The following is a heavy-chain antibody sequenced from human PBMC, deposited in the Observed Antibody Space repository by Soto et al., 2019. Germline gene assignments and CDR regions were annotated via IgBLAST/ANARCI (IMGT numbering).Heavy chain of an antibody. CDR1: GGSISSGGYS. CDR3: ARHRPQEDGPKKGFDH. J-gene: IGHJ4*02. CDR2: IYHSGST. D-gene: IGHD2-15*01. V-gene: IGHV4-30-2*01. Sequence: PSETLSLTCAVSGGSISSGGYSWSWIRQPPGKGLEWIGYIYHSGSTYYNPSLKSRVTISVDKSKNQFSLRLTSVTAADTALYYCARHRPQEDGPKKGFDHWGQGTLVTVSS.